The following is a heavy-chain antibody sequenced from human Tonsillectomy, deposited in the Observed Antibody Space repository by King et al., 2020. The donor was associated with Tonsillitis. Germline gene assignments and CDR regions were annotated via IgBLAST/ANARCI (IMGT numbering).Heavy chain of an antibody. CDR2: IYYSGST. V-gene: IGHV4-59*01. CDR3: AGTPYDSNGYR. Sequence: QLQESGPGLVKPSETLSLTCTVSGGSISSFYWSWIRQPPGKGLEWIGYIYYSGSTNYNPSLKSRVTISVDTSKNQFSLKLSSVTDADTAVYYCAGTPYDSNGYRWGQGTLVTVSS. J-gene: IGHJ4*02. D-gene: IGHD3-22*01. CDR1: GGSISSFY.